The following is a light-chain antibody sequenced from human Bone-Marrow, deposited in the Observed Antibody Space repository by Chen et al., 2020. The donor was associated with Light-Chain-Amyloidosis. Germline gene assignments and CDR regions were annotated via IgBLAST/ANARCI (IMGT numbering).Light chain of an antibody. J-gene: IGLJ1*01. V-gene: IGLV2-14*01. Sequence: QSALTQPASVSGSPGQSITIPCTGTSVSVGTYNYVSWYQQHPGKAPKVMIYAVSNRPSGVSNRFSGSKSGNTASLTISGLQAEDEADXYCSSFTSSSSYVFGPGTKVTVL. CDR3: SSFTSSSSYV. CDR2: AVS. CDR1: SVSVGTYNY.